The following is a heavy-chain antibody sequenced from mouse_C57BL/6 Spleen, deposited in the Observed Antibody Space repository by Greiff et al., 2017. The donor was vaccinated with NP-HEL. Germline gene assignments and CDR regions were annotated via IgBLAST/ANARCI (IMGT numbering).Heavy chain of an antibody. D-gene: IGHD3-2*02. CDR2: ISGGGGNT. CDR1: GFTFSSYT. J-gene: IGHJ3*01. V-gene: IGHV5-9*01. CDR3: ARHGTAQATWFAY. Sequence: EVQVVESGGGLVKPGGSLKLSCAASGFTFSSYTMSWVRQTPEKRLEWVATISGGGGNTYYPDSVKGRFTISRDNAKNTLYLQMSSLRSEDTALYYCARHGTAQATWFAYWGQGTLVTVSA.